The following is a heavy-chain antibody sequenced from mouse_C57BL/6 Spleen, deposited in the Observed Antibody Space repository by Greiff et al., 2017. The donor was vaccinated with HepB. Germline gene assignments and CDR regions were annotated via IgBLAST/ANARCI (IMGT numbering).Heavy chain of an antibody. D-gene: IGHD2-5*01. Sequence: QVHVKQPGAELVKPGASVKLSCKASGYTFTSYWMQWVKQRPGQGLEWIGEIDPSDSYTNYNQKFKGKATLTVDTSSSTAYMQLSSLTSEDSAVYYCARYYSNYEAWFAYWGQGTLVTVSA. V-gene: IGHV1-50*01. CDR3: ARYYSNYEAWFAY. J-gene: IGHJ3*01. CDR2: IDPSDSYT. CDR1: GYTFTSYW.